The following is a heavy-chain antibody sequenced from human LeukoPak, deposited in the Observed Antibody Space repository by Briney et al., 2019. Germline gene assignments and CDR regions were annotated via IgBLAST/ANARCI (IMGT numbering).Heavy chain of an antibody. Sequence: GGSLRLSCAASGVTLGSDAMNWVLQGPGKGPEWVSAISADGGSTYYADSVKGRFTISRDNAKNSLYLQMNSLRAEDTAVYYCARVPTYCSGGSCSDYWGQGTLVTDSS. V-gene: IGHV3-23*01. CDR1: GVTLGSDA. J-gene: IGHJ4*02. D-gene: IGHD2-15*01. CDR3: ARVPTYCSGGSCSDY. CDR2: ISADGGST.